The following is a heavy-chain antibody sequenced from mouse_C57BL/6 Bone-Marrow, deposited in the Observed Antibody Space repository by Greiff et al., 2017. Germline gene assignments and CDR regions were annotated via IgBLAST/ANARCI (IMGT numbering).Heavy chain of an antibody. J-gene: IGHJ2*01. CDR3: ASWGPIYDGYYGY. CDR1: GYTFTSYW. CDR2: IDPNSGGT. Sequence: QVQLKQPGAELVKPGASVKLSCKASGYTFTSYWMHWVKQRPGRGLEWIGRIDPNSGGTKYNEKFKSKATLTVDKPSSTAYMQLSSLTSEDSAVYYCASWGPIYDGYYGYWGQGTTLTVSS. V-gene: IGHV1-72*01. D-gene: IGHD2-3*01.